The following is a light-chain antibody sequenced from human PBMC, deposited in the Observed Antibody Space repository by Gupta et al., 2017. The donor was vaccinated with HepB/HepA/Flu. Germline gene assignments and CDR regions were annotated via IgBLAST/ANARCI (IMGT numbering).Light chain of an antibody. CDR1: QTISIN. CDR3: LQYHNWPSIT. CDR2: GGS. J-gene: IGKJ5*01. Sequence: EVVMTQTPATLSVSPGERATLSCRASQTISINLAWYQQKPGQAPRLLIYGGSTRATGIPARFSGGGAGTDFTFTISSLQFEDFAVYYCLQYHNWPSITFGQGTRLEVK. V-gene: IGKV3-15*01.